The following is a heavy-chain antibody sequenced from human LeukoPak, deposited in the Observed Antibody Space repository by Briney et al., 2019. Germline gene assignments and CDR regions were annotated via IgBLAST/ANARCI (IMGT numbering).Heavy chain of an antibody. V-gene: IGHV1-3*01. Sequence: ASVTVSCKASGYTFTSYAMHWVRQAPGQRLEWMGWINAGNGNTKYSQKFQGRVTITRDTSASTAYMELSSLRSEDTAVYYCARDRDRSGYSSSWFFDYWGQGTLVTVSS. CDR3: ARDRDRSGYSSSWFFDY. CDR1: GYTFTSYA. D-gene: IGHD6-13*01. CDR2: INAGNGNT. J-gene: IGHJ4*02.